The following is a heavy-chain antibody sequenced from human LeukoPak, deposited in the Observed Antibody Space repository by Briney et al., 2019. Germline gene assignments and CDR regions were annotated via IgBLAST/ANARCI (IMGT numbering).Heavy chain of an antibody. Sequence: GASVKVSRKASGYTFTGYYMHWVRQTPGQGLEWMGWINPNSGGTNYAQKFQGRVTMTRDTSISTAYMELSRLRSDDTAVYYCAREGSSSSLDYYYYMDVWGKGTTVTVSS. CDR2: INPNSGGT. V-gene: IGHV1-2*02. D-gene: IGHD6-6*01. J-gene: IGHJ6*03. CDR3: AREGSSSSLDYYYYMDV. CDR1: GYTFTGYY.